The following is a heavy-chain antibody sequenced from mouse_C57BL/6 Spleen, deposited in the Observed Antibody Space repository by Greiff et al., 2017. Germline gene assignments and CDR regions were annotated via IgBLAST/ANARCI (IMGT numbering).Heavy chain of an antibody. V-gene: IGHV5-4*03. CDR1: GFTFSSYA. J-gene: IGHJ1*03. CDR3: ARGDYAWYFDV. Sequence: EVMLVESGGGLVKPGGSLKLSCAASGFTFSSYAMSWVRQTPEKRLEWVATISDGGSYTYYPDNVKGRFTISRDDAKNNLYLQMSHLKSEDTAMYYCARGDYAWYFDVWGTGTTVTVSS. CDR2: ISDGGSYT. D-gene: IGHD2-4*01.